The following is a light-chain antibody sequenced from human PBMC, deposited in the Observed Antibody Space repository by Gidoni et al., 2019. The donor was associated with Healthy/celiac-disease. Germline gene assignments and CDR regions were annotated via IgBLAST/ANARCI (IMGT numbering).Light chain of an antibody. CDR2: GAS. CDR3: QQYDSSPWT. CDR1: QSINNNY. Sequence: DIVLTQSPGTLSLSPGDRATLSCRASQSINNNYLAWYQQKPGQAPRLLIYGASSRAAGIPDSFSGSGSGTDFTLTVARLEPEDFAVYYCQQYDSSPWTFGQGTKVEIK. J-gene: IGKJ1*01. V-gene: IGKV3-20*01.